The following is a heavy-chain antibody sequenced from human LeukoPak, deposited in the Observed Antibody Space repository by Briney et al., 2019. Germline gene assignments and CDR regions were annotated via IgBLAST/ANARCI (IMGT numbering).Heavy chain of an antibody. Sequence: GRSLRLSCTPSGFTFGDYAMSWVRQAPGKGLEWVGFIRSKAYGGTTEYAASVKGRFTISRDDSKSIAYLQMNSLKTEDTAVYYCTGSPVISNFDYWGQGTLVTVSS. CDR3: TGSPVISNFDY. V-gene: IGHV3-49*04. CDR1: GFTFGDYA. J-gene: IGHJ4*02. D-gene: IGHD2-21*01. CDR2: IRSKAYGGTT.